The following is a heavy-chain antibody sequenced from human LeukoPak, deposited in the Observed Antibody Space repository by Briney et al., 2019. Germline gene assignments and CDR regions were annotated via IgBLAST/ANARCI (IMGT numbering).Heavy chain of an antibody. Sequence: SETLSLTCTVSGGSISSSSYYWGWIRQPPGKGLEWIGSIYYSGSTYYNPSLKSRVTISVDTSKNQFSLRLSSVTAADTAVYYCARDQWELLGHFDYWGQGTLVTVSS. CDR2: IYYSGST. CDR3: ARDQWELLGHFDY. V-gene: IGHV4-39*07. J-gene: IGHJ4*02. D-gene: IGHD1-26*01. CDR1: GGSISSSSYY.